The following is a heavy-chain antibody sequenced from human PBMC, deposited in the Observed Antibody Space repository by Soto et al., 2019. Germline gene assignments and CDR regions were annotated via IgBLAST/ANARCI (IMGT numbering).Heavy chain of an antibody. CDR3: ARESNAHFDY. Sequence: EVQLVESGGGLVQPGGSLRLSCAVSGFMFSSYWMSWVRQAPGRGLEWVATIAHGGSEKYYVDSVKGRFTISRDNTKNSLVLQMNSLRAEDTAVYYCARESNAHFDYWGQGTLVTVSS. D-gene: IGHD7-27*01. J-gene: IGHJ4*02. CDR1: GFMFSSYW. V-gene: IGHV3-7*01. CDR2: IAHGGSEK.